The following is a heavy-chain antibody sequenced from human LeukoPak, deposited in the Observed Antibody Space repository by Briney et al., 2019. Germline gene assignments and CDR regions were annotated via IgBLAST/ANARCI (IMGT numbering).Heavy chain of an antibody. J-gene: IGHJ6*03. CDR2: IYYSGST. Sequence: PSETLSLTCTVSGGSISSTNYYWGWIRQPPGKGLEWIGSIYYSGSTYYNPSLKSRVTISVDTSKNQFSLKLSSVTAADTAVYYCARRLVGGDYYYYMDVWGKGTTVTISS. V-gene: IGHV4-39*07. D-gene: IGHD6-6*01. CDR1: GGSISSTNYY. CDR3: ARRLVGGDYYYYMDV.